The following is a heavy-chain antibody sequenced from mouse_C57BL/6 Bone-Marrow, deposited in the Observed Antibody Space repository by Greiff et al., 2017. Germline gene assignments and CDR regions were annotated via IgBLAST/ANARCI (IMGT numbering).Heavy chain of an antibody. CDR3: ARTGFAY. J-gene: IGHJ3*01. CDR2: ISSGSSTI. V-gene: IGHV5-17*01. Sequence: EVMLVESGGGLVKPGGSLKLSCAASGFTFSDYGMHWVRQAPAKGLEWVPYISSGSSTIYYADTVKGRFTLSRDNAKNTLFLQMTSLRSEDTAMYYGARTGFAYWGQGTLGTVSA. CDR1: GFTFSDYG.